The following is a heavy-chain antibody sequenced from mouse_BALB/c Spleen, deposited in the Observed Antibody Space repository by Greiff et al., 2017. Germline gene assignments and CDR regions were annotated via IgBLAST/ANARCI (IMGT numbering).Heavy chain of an antibody. D-gene: IGHD1-2*01. CDR2: ISYSGST. CDR3: ARRSLLYFDY. V-gene: IGHV3-2*02. Sequence: DVQLQESGPGLVKPSQSLSLTCTVTGYSITSDYAWNWIRQFPGNKLEWMGYISYSGSTSYNPSLKSRISITRDTSKNQFFLQLNSVTTEDTATYYCARRSLLYFDYWGQGTTLTVSS. CDR1: GYSITSDYA. J-gene: IGHJ2*01.